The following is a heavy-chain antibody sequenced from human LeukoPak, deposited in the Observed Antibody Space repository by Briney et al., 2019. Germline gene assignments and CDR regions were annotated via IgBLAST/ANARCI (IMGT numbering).Heavy chain of an antibody. D-gene: IGHD6-19*01. Sequence: GGSLRLSCAASGYTFSSYLMHWVRLAPGKGLEWGAYIRYDGSNKYYADSVRGRVTISRDNHKNTLHLQMNSLRAEDTAVYYCAKDSAVGVPGIAVAGTPKNAVYCQHWGQGALVTVSS. CDR1: GYTFSSYL. CDR3: AKDSAVGVPGIAVAGTPKNAVYCQH. J-gene: IGHJ1*01. V-gene: IGHV3-30*02. CDR2: IRYDGSNK.